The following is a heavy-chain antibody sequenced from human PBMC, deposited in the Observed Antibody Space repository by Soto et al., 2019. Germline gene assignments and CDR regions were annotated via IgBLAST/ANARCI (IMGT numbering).Heavy chain of an antibody. D-gene: IGHD3-10*01. J-gene: IGHJ4*02. V-gene: IGHV1-3*01. CDR3: ARVPPWGNSAGDYYIQQYDS. Sequence: QVQLVQSGAEVKRPGASVTVSCKSSGFTFTSYAIHWLRQAPGQRPQWMGWINGGSGNTKYSQDFQGRVTFPRDTCATTACLELSSLRSEDPAVYYCARVPPWGNSAGDYYIQQYDSWGKGTPVTVSS. CDR1: GFTFTSYA. CDR2: INGGSGNT.